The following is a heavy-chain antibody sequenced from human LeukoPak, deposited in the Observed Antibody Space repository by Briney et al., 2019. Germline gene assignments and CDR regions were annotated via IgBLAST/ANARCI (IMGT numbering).Heavy chain of an antibody. D-gene: IGHD6-19*01. CDR2: ISSSSSYI. CDR1: GFTFSSYS. CDR3: ARDLMYSSGWPWHFQH. V-gene: IGHV3-21*01. Sequence: KPGGSLRLSCAASGFTFSSYSMNWVRQAPGKGLEWVPSISSSSSYIYYADSVKGRFTISRVNAKNSLYLQMNSLRAEDTAVYYCARDLMYSSGWPWHFQHWGQGTLVTVSS. J-gene: IGHJ1*01.